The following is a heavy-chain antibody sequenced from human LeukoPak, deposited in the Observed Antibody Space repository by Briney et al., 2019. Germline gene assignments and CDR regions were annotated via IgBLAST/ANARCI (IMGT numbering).Heavy chain of an antibody. V-gene: IGHV1-2*02. J-gene: IGHJ4*02. CDR1: GYTFTGYY. CDR3: ATEHIVVVTAIEIDY. Sequence: ASVKVSRKASGYTFTGYYMHWVRQAPGQGLEWMGWINPNSGGTNYAQKFQGRVTMTRDTSISTAYMELSRLRSDDTAVYYCATEHIVVVTAIEIDYWGQGTLVTVSS. D-gene: IGHD2-21*02. CDR2: INPNSGGT.